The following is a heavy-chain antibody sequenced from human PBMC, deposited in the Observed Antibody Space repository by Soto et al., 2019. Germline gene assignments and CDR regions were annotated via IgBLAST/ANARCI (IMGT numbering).Heavy chain of an antibody. J-gene: IGHJ3*02. D-gene: IGHD3-22*01. V-gene: IGHV3-21*01. Sequence: GGSLRLSIAASGFTLSSYSMNWVRQAPGKGLEWVSSISSSSSYIYYADSVKGRFTISRDNAKNSLYLQMNSLRAEDTAVYYCARAPYYDSSGAAFHIWGQGTMVTVSS. CDR2: ISSSSSYI. CDR1: GFTLSSYS. CDR3: ARAPYYDSSGAAFHI.